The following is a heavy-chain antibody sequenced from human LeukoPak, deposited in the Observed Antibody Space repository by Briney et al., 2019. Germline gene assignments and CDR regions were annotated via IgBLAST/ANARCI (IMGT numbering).Heavy chain of an antibody. CDR2: IYYSGST. CDR1: GGSISSSSYY. D-gene: IGHD1-1*01. V-gene: IGHV4-39*01. J-gene: IGHJ4*02. CDR3: ARGRPYNWNALPYYFDY. Sequence: SETLSLTCTVSGGSISSSSYYWGWIRQPPGKGLEWIGSIYYSGSTYYNPSLKSRVTISVDTSKNQFSLKLSSVTAADTAVYYCARGRPYNWNALPYYFDYWGQGTLVTVSS.